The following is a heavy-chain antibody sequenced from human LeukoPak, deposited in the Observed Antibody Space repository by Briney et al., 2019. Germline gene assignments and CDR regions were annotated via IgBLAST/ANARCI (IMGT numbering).Heavy chain of an antibody. V-gene: IGHV1-2*02. CDR1: GYTFTGYY. CDR2: INPNSGGT. CDR3: ARCPPHPYSSSYGAFDI. Sequence: GASVKVSCKASGYTFTGYYMHWVRQAPGQGLEWMGWINPNSGGTNYAQKFQGRVTMTRDTSISTAYMELSSLRSEDTAVYYCARCPPHPYSSSYGAFDIWGQGTMVTVSS. D-gene: IGHD6-6*01. J-gene: IGHJ3*02.